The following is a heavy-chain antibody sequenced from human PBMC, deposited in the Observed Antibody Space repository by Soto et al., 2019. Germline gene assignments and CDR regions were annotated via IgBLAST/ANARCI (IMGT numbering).Heavy chain of an antibody. V-gene: IGHV4-39*01. CDR2: IYYSGST. J-gene: IGHJ4*02. Sequence: RSLTCTVSGGSINSATYYWGWIRQPPGKGLEWIGSIYYSGSTYYNPSLTSRVAISVDTSKNQFTLNLNSVTAADTAVYYCARHGVAALQFDYWGQGTLVTVSS. CDR3: ARHGVAALQFDY. CDR1: GGSINSATYY. D-gene: IGHD2-15*01.